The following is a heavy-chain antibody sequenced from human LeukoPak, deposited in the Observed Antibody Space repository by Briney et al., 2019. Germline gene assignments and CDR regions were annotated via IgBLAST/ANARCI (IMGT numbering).Heavy chain of an antibody. V-gene: IGHV3-23*01. CDR2: ISGSGGST. Sequence: GGSLRLFCAASGFTFSSYAMSWVRQAPGKGLEWVSAISGSGGSTYYADSVKGRFTISRDNSKNTLYLQMNSLRAEDTAVYYCAKGSSGGTRNYFDYWGQGTLVTVSS. D-gene: IGHD2-15*01. CDR1: GFTFSSYA. J-gene: IGHJ4*02. CDR3: AKGSSGGTRNYFDY.